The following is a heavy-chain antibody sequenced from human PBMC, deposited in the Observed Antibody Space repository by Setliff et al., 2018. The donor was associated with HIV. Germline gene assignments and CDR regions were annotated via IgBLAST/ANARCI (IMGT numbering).Heavy chain of an antibody. Sequence: ASVKVSCKAYGYTFTAYYMHWVRQAPGQGLEWMGVINPNSGGTNYAQKFRGRVTMTRDTSINTAHMYLSSLSSDDTAIYFCARGTVCWSGSSNFDYWGQGTQVTVSS. CDR1: GYTFTAYY. CDR3: ARGTVCWSGSSNFDY. CDR2: INPNSGGT. D-gene: IGHD3-3*01. J-gene: IGHJ4*02. V-gene: IGHV1-2*02.